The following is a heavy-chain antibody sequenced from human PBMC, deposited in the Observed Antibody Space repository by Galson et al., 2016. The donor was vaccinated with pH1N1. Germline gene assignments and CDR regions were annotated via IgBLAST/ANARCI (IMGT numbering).Heavy chain of an antibody. J-gene: IGHJ4*02. CDR3: TRDLGRRREF. Sequence: SVKVSCKASGYTFTTSYIHWVRQAPGEGLEWMGVIDPSGGGTTHAQKFQARVTMTRDTSTSTVYLDLSRLKSEDTSVDYCTRDLGRRREFWGQGTLVTVSS. D-gene: IGHD1-26*01. CDR1: GYTFTTSY. CDR2: IDPSGGGT. V-gene: IGHV1-46*01.